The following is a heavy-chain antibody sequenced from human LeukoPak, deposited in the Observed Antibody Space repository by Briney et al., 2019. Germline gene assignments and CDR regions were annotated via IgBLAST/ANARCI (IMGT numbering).Heavy chain of an antibody. V-gene: IGHV4-30-4*01. CDR1: GGSISSGDYY. Sequence: SETLSLTCTVSGGSISSGDYYWSWIRQPPGKGLEWIGYIYYSGSTYYNPSLKSRVTISVDTSKNQFSLKLSSVTAADTAVYSCARDEGAAAGTALRYWGQGTLVTVSS. J-gene: IGHJ4*02. CDR2: IYYSGST. D-gene: IGHD6-13*01. CDR3: ARDEGAAAGTALRY.